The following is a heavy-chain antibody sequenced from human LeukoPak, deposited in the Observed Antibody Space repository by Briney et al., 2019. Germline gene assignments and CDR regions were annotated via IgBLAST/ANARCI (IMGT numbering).Heavy chain of an antibody. J-gene: IGHJ6*01. CDR2: FDPEDGKT. CDR1: GYTLTELS. Sequence: ASVKVSCKVSGYTLTELSIFWVRQAPGKGLEWMGSFDPEDGKTVYAQKSQGRVTMTEHTSTDTAYMELSSLRSEDTAVYYCATGYLVTAGLMDACGQGTTVTVSS. D-gene: IGHD6-13*01. CDR3: ATGYLVTAGLMDA. V-gene: IGHV1-24*01.